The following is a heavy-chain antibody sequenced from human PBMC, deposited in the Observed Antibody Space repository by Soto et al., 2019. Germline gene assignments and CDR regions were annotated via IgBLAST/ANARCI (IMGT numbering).Heavy chain of an antibody. V-gene: IGHV3-33*01. J-gene: IGHJ4*02. CDR1: GLAFSSYG. CDR2: IWSDGSNK. Sequence: QVHLVESGGGVVQPGRSLRLSCVVSGLAFSSYGMHWVRQAPGKGLERVAVIWSDGSNKHYGDSVKGRFSISRDNFKNTVYLQMKSLRAEDTAVYYCVSRSDGFANWGQGTLVTVSS. CDR3: VSRSDGFAN.